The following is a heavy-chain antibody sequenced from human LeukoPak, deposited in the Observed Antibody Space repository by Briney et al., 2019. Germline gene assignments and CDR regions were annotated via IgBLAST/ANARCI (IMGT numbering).Heavy chain of an antibody. CDR1: GFTFSSYA. V-gene: IGHV3-23*01. D-gene: IGHD6-19*01. J-gene: IGHJ4*02. CDR3: AKKAVGGGWYRGEYFDY. Sequence: GGSLRLSCAASGFTFSSYAMSWVRQAPGKGLEWVSAISGSGGSTYYADSVKGRFTISRDNSKNTLYLQMNSLRAEDTAVYYCAKKAVGGGWYRGEYFDYWGQGTLVTVSS. CDR2: ISGSGGST.